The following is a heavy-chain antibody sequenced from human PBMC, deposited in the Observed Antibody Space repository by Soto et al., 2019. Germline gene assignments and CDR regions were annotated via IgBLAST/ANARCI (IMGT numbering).Heavy chain of an antibody. V-gene: IGHV4-31*03. CDR1: GGSISSGGYY. CDR3: ARAFRYYYDSSGYYGGNWFDP. D-gene: IGHD3-22*01. CDR2: IYYSGST. Sequence: SETLSLTCTVSGGSISSGGYYWSWIRQHPGKGLEWIGYIYYSGSTYYNPSLKSRVTISVDTSKNQFSLKLSSVTAADTAVYYCARAFRYYYDSSGYYGGNWFDPWGQGTLVTVSS. J-gene: IGHJ5*02.